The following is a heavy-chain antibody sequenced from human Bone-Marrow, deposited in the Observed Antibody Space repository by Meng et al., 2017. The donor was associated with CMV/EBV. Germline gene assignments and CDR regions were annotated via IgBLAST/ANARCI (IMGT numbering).Heavy chain of an antibody. CDR2: VDPGDGDT. V-gene: IGHV1-69-2*01. J-gene: IGHJ4*02. CDR3: AMSSLPGDAMLDF. D-gene: IGHD4-17*01. Sequence: VSRYTFTDYYVHWVQQAPGKGLEWVGLVDPGDGDTIYAERFQARVTITADTSTDTAYMKLSSLRPEDTAVYYCAMSSLPGDAMLDFWGQGTLVTVSS. CDR1: RYTFTDYY.